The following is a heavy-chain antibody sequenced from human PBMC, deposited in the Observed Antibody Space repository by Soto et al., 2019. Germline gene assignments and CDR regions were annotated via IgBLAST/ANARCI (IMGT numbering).Heavy chain of an antibody. CDR3: ARKPSDSNFYHGLAV. V-gene: IGHV1-69*13. D-gene: IGHD3-22*01. J-gene: IGHJ6*02. Sequence: SVKVSCKASGGTFSKYAISWVRQAPGQGLEWLGGIIPMFGTPNYAQKFQGRVTISADESTTTAYLELSSLRSADTAVYFCARKPSDSNFYHGLAVWGQGTTVTVSS. CDR2: IIPMFGTP. CDR1: GGTFSKYA.